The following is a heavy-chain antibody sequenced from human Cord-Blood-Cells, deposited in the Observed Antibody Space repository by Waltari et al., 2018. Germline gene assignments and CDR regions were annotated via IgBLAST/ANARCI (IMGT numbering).Heavy chain of an antibody. Sequence: VQLQQWGAGLLKPSETLSITCAVYGGCFSGYYWSWIRQPPGKGLEWIGEINTSGSTNSNPALKTRVTISADTSTAQFSLKLSSVAAAATAVYDCARGWGIAAAGTEDYWGQGTLVTVSS. J-gene: IGHJ4*02. V-gene: IGHV4-34*01. CDR1: GGCFSGYY. CDR3: ARGWGIAAAGTEDY. D-gene: IGHD6-13*01. CDR2: INTSGST.